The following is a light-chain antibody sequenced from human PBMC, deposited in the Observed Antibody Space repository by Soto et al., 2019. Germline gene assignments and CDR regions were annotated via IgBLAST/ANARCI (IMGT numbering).Light chain of an antibody. Sequence: QSALTQPASVSGSPGQSITISCVGITSDVGGYNYVSWYQQHPGKAPKLIIYEVSIRPSGVSNRFSGSKSGSTASLTISGLQADDEADYYCSSDISSATLFVFGTGTKVTVL. CDR1: TSDVGGYNY. J-gene: IGLJ1*01. CDR3: SSDISSATLFV. V-gene: IGLV2-14*01. CDR2: EVS.